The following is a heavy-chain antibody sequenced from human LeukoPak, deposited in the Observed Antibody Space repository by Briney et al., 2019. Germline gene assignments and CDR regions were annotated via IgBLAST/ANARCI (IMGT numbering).Heavy chain of an antibody. D-gene: IGHD6-19*01. CDR2: IGGSGAST. V-gene: IGHV3-23*01. J-gene: IGHJ4*02. Sequence: GGSLRLSCAASEFAFSSYAMSWVRQAPGKGLEWVSAIGGSGASTYYADSVKGRFTISRDNSKNTLYLQMNSLRAEDTAVYYCAKGPLIEVAGTTWDYWGQGTLVTVSS. CDR1: EFAFSSYA. CDR3: AKGPLIEVAGTTWDY.